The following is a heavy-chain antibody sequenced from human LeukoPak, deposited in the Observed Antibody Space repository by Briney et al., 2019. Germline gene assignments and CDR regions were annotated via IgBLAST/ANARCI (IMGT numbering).Heavy chain of an antibody. V-gene: IGHV4-61*01. CDR3: ASSSSWYRYFDY. Sequence: SETLSLTRTVSGVSGGSVRSGSYYWSWIRQPPGKGLEWIGYVSDSGSSNYNPSLKSRVTISVDTSKNQFSLKLSSVTAADTAVYYCASSSSWYRYFDYWGQGTLVTVSS. D-gene: IGHD6-13*01. J-gene: IGHJ4*02. CDR1: GGSVRSGSYY. CDR2: VSDSGSS.